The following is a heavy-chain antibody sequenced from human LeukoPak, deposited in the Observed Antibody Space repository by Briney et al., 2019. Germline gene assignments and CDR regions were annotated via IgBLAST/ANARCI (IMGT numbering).Heavy chain of an antibody. D-gene: IGHD6-19*01. CDR3: ARGLVWTSSGWFFDY. Sequence: GGSLRLSCAVTGLTFSGYWVTWVRQAPGKGLEWVANINQDASEKYYVESVKGRFAISRDNAKNSLYLQMNSLRAEDTAVYYCARGLVWTSSGWFFDYWGQGTLVTVSS. CDR2: INQDASEK. V-gene: IGHV3-7*01. CDR1: GLTFSGYW. J-gene: IGHJ4*02.